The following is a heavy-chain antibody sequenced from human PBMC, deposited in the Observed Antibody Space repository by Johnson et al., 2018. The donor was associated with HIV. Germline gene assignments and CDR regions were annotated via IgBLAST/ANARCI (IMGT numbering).Heavy chain of an antibody. D-gene: IGHD3-10*01. CDR1: GFNFDDYG. J-gene: IGHJ3*02. V-gene: IGHV3-20*04. CDR3: ARAQGVLVWFRELLFDAFDI. Sequence: VQLVESGGGLVKPGGSLRLSCAASGFNFDDYGMSWVRQDPGKGLEWVSGINWNSGSIGYADSVKGRFTISRDNAKNSLYLQMNSLRAEDTAVYYCARAQGVLVWFRELLFDAFDIWGQGTMVTVSS. CDR2: INWNSGSI.